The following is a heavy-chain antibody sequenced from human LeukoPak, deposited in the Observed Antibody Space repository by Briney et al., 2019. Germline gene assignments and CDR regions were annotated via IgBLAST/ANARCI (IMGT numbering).Heavy chain of an antibody. Sequence: ASVKVSCKASGYTFTSYDINWVRQATGQGLEWMGWMNPNSGNTGYAQKFQGRVTITRNTSISTAYMELSSLRSEDTAVYYCARERVVRGVINDYYGMDVWGQGTTVTVSS. CDR3: ARERVVRGVINDYYGMDV. V-gene: IGHV1-8*03. CDR2: MNPNSGNT. D-gene: IGHD3-10*01. J-gene: IGHJ6*02. CDR1: GYTFTSYD.